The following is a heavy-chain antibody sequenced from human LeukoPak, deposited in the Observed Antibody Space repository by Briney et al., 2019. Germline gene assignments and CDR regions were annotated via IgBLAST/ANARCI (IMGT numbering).Heavy chain of an antibody. V-gene: IGHV4-61*01. J-gene: IGHJ4*02. D-gene: IGHD2-15*01. CDR2: GFYSGST. CDR1: GGPVSSSSHY. Sequence: PSETLSLTCTVSGGPVSSSSHYWSWNRQPPGKGLVWIVIGFYSGSTYYNPSLKSRVSISVDTSKNQFSLILSSVTAAYTAIYYCASDRGYCGSDSCYHFDYWGQGTLVTVSS. CDR3: ASDRGYCGSDSCYHFDY.